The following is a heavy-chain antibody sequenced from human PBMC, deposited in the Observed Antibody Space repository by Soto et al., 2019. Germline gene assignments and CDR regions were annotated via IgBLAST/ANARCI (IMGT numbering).Heavy chain of an antibody. CDR2: IYYSGST. CDR3: ARQGDYYDSSGYYVY. Sequence: SETLSLTCTVSGGSISSSSYYWGWIRQPPGKGLEWIGSIYYSGSTYYNPSLKSRVTISVDTSKNQFSLKLSSVTAADTAVYYCARQGDYYDSSGYYVYWGQGTLVTVSS. V-gene: IGHV4-39*01. J-gene: IGHJ4*02. D-gene: IGHD3-22*01. CDR1: GGSISSSSYY.